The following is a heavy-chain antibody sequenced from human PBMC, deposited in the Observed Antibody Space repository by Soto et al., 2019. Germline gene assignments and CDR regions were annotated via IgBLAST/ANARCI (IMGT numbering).Heavy chain of an antibody. J-gene: IGHJ5*02. V-gene: IGHV1-8*02. D-gene: IGHD6-13*01. CDR3: ARMASAGTLNWFDP. CDR1: VSTVIDLE. CDR2: MNPGSGKT. Sequence: VSVCGKXSVSTVIDLENNRVRQAAGQGLEWLGWMNPGSGKTGYASKFQGRVAMTRDASTGTSHLELSSLTSDDTAVYYCARMASAGTLNWFDPWGRGTLVTVSS.